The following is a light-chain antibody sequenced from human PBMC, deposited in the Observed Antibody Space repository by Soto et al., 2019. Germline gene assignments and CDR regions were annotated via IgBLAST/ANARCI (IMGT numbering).Light chain of an antibody. J-gene: IGKJ1*01. CDR1: QNISSN. Sequence: EIVMTQSPATLSVSPGERATLSCRASQNISSNLAWYQQKPGQTPRVLIDGASTRATGIPARFSGSGSGTEFTLTISSLQSEDFAVYYCQQYNNWLWTFGQGTNVDI. V-gene: IGKV3-15*01. CDR3: QQYNNWLWT. CDR2: GAS.